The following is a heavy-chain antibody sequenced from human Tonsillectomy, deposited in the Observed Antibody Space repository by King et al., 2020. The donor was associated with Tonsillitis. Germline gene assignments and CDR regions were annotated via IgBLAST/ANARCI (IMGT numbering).Heavy chain of an antibody. D-gene: IGHD5-24*01. Sequence: QLQESGPVLVKPLQTLSLTCTVSGGSFIGGDSYCSWIRQHPGNDLDWVGYNYFMCSTVYYSGVTFSNPSLKSRLTISVDTSENQFSLRLSSVTAADTAVYYCGRYEDGVFDPWGQGTLVTVSS. V-gene: IGHV4-31*03. CDR3: GRYEDGVFDP. CDR1: GGSFIGGDSY. CDR2: NYFMCSTVYYSGVT. J-gene: IGHJ5*02.